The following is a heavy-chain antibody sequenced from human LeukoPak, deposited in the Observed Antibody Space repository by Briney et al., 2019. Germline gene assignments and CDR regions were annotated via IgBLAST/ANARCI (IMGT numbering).Heavy chain of an antibody. Sequence: GGSLRLSCAASGFTFSSYAMNWVRQAPGKGLEWVSAISGSGGSTYYADSVKGRFTISRDNSKNTLYLQMNSLRAEDTAVYYCAKVPRSSGWYYFDYWGQGTLVTVSS. CDR1: GFTFSSYA. D-gene: IGHD6-19*01. V-gene: IGHV3-23*01. CDR3: AKVPRSSGWYYFDY. CDR2: ISGSGGST. J-gene: IGHJ4*02.